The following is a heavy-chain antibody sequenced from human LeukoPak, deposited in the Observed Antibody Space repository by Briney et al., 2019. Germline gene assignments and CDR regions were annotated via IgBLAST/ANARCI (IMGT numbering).Heavy chain of an antibody. CDR3: ARDGSSSWYNIWFDP. CDR1: GGSISSYY. Sequence: PSETLSLTCTVSGGSISSYYWSWIRQPPGKGLEWIGYIYYSGSTNYNPSLKSRVTISVDTSKNQFSLKLSSVTAADTAVYYCARDGSSSWYNIWFDPWGQGTLVTVSS. D-gene: IGHD6-13*01. V-gene: IGHV4-59*01. J-gene: IGHJ5*02. CDR2: IYYSGST.